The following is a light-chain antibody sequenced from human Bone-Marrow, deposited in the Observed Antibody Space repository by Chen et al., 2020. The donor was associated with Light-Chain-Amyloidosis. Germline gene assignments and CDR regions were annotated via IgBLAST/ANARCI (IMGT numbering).Light chain of an antibody. CDR1: SSNIGITY. J-gene: IGLJ1*01. Sequence: SVLPQPPSASGPPGQRVTISCSGASSNIGITYGYWYPPFPGAAPILLIHRNNQRPSGVPDRFSASKSGTSAFLAISGLRSEDEADYYCAAWDGSLSGYVFGTGTKVIVL. V-gene: IGLV1-47*01. CDR2: RNN. CDR3: AAWDGSLSGYV.